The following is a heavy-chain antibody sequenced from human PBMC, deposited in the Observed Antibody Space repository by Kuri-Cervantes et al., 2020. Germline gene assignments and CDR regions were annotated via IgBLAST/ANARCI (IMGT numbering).Heavy chain of an antibody. CDR2: INHSGST. D-gene: IGHD2/OR15-2a*01. J-gene: IGHJ6*02. CDR3: ARHSKMGYYYYNMDA. CDR1: GGSFSGYY. Sequence: SQTLSLTCAVYGGSFSGYYWSWIRQPPGKGLEWIGEINHSGSTNYNPSLKSRVTISVDMSKNQFSLRLSAVTAADTAVFYCARHSKMGYYYYNMDAWGQGTTVTVSS. V-gene: IGHV4-34*01.